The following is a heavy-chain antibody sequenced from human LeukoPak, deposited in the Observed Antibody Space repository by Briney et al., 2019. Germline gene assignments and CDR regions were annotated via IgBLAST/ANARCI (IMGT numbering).Heavy chain of an antibody. D-gene: IGHD6-13*01. CDR1: GYTFTSYG. CDR3: ARTEIAVAGTGGDYYYYYGMDV. CDR2: ISADNGDT. J-gene: IGHJ6*02. V-gene: IGHV1-18*01. Sequence: GASVKVSCKASGYTFTSYGISWVRQAPGQGLEWMGCISADNGDTNYAQNPQGRVTMTTDTSTSTAYMELRSLRSDDSAVYYCARTEIAVAGTGGDYYYYYGMDVWGQGTTVTVSS.